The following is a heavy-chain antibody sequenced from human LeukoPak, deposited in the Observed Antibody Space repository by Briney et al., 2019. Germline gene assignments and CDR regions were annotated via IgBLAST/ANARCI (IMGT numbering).Heavy chain of an antibody. V-gene: IGHV3-7*05. Sequence: PGGSLRLSCAASGFTLSDYWMSWVRQAPGKGLEWVANIKQDGTKEVYVDSVKGRFTISRDNAKNSLFLQMDTLRAEDTAVYYCARDPYSSTWSYGMDVWGQGTTVTVSS. CDR2: IKQDGTKE. CDR3: ARDPYSSTWSYGMDV. CDR1: GFTLSDYW. J-gene: IGHJ6*02. D-gene: IGHD6-6*01.